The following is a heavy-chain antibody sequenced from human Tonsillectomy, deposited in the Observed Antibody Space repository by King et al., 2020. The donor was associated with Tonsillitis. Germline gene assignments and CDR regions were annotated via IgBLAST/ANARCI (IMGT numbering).Heavy chain of an antibody. V-gene: IGHV3-7*03. CDR1: EFTFSAYW. Sequence: VQLVESGGGLVQPGGSLRLSCVASEFTFSAYWMTWVRQAPGKGLEWVANINRDESQKHYGDSVKGRFTISRDNAKNCVYLQMNSLRAEDTALYYCARDYTPTGGSSYYDAFDIWGQGTKVTVSS. D-gene: IGHD2-15*01. CDR3: ARDYTPTGGSSYYDAFDI. J-gene: IGHJ3*02. CDR2: INRDESQK.